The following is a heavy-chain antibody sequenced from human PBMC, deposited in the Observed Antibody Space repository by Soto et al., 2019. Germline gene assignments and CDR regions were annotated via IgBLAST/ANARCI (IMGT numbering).Heavy chain of an antibody. CDR1: GFTFSSYG. CDR2: ISYDGSNK. Sequence: GGSLRLSCAASGFTFSSYGMHWVRQAPGKGLEWVAVISYDGSNKYYADSVKGRFTISRDNSKNTLYLQMNSLRAEDTAVYYCAKEGAHHYDTTNAFDIWGQGTMVTV. CDR3: AKEGAHHYDTTNAFDI. D-gene: IGHD3-22*01. J-gene: IGHJ3*02. V-gene: IGHV3-30*18.